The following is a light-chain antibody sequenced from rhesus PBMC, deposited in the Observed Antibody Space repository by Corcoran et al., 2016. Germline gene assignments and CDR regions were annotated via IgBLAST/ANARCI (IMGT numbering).Light chain of an antibody. CDR1: SDISKW. Sequence: DIQMTQSPSSLSASVGDRVTITCRASSDISKWLAWYQQKTGKAPKLLIFGASNLETGVPSRFRGRGSGTDFTLSISSLQPEDFATYYCQQHDNSPLTFGGGTKVEIK. CDR2: GAS. J-gene: IGKJ4*01. CDR3: QQHDNSPLT. V-gene: IGKV1-69*01.